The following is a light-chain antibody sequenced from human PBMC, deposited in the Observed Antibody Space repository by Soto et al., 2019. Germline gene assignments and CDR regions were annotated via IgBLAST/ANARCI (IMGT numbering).Light chain of an antibody. CDR2: GAS. Sequence: ETVLTQSPGTLSLSPGESATLSCRASQTIRSNYLAWYRQTPGQAPRLLIYGASNRATGIADRFSGSGSGTDFTLIISRLEPEDVALYYCQQYGSSPWTFGQGTKVEIK. V-gene: IGKV3-20*01. CDR1: QTIRSNY. J-gene: IGKJ1*01. CDR3: QQYGSSPWT.